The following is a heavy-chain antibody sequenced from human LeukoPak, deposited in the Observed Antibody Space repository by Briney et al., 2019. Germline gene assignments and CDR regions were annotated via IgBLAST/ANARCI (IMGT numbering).Heavy chain of an antibody. V-gene: IGHV4-4*09. Sequence: SETLFLTCTVSGDSISSYYWTWIRQPPGKGLEWIGYIYTSGSTNYNPSLKSRLTISVDTSKNQFSLKLSSVTAADTAVYYCAGGFWSGYYTSWGQGTLVTVSS. J-gene: IGHJ5*02. CDR3: AGGFWSGYYTS. CDR1: GDSISSYY. CDR2: IYTSGST. D-gene: IGHD3-3*01.